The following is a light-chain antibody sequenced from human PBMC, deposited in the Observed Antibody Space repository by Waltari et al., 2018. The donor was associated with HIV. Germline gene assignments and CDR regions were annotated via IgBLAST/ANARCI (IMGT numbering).Light chain of an antibody. CDR3: QHSFGT. Sequence: EVVFKQSAGILSLSPGERATRSCRASQSLISDYLAWYQQKPGQAPSLLVYSASTRAAGVPDMFEGGGFGTEFTLTITRLEPEDSAVYYCQHSFGTFGQGTKVEI. CDR1: QSLISDY. CDR2: SAS. V-gene: IGKV3-20*01. J-gene: IGKJ1*01.